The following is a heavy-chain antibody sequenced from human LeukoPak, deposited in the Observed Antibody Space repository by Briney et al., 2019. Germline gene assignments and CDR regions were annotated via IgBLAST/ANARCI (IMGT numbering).Heavy chain of an antibody. V-gene: IGHV3-48*03. CDR2: ISSSGSTI. D-gene: IGHD3/OR15-3a*01. CDR1: GFTFSSYE. Sequence: QPGGSLRLSCAASGFTFSSYEMNWVRQAPGKGLEWVSYISSSGSTIYYADSVKGRFTISRDNAKNSLYLQMNSLRAEDTAVYYCARAFWVGLARYFDYWGQGTLVTVSS. J-gene: IGHJ4*02. CDR3: ARAFWVGLARYFDY.